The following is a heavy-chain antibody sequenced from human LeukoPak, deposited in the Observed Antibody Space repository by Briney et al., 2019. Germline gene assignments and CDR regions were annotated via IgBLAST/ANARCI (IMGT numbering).Heavy chain of an antibody. V-gene: IGHV3-30*18. Sequence: GGSLRLSCAASGFTFDDYGMSWVRQAPGKGLEWVAVISYDGSNKYYADSVKGRFTISRDNSKNTLYLQMNSLRAEDTAVYYCAKDDSSGYGNGGAFDIWGQGTMVTVSS. CDR2: ISYDGSNK. CDR3: AKDDSSGYGNGGAFDI. CDR1: GFTFDDYG. J-gene: IGHJ3*02. D-gene: IGHD3-22*01.